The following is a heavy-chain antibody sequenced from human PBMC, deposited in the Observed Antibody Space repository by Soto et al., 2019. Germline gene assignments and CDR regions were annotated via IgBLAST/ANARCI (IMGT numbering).Heavy chain of an antibody. CDR2: INLNSGGT. J-gene: IGHJ6*02. CDR1: GYTFTDYY. V-gene: IGHV1-2*04. D-gene: IGHD2-2*01. CDR3: ARDSGGAIVVIPAAYGMDV. Sequence: ASVKVSCKASGYTFTDYYLHWVRQAPGQGLEWMGWINLNSGGTQYAQNFQGWVTMTRDTSIATAYMEVSRLRSDDAAVYYCARDSGGAIVVIPAAYGMDVWGQGTTVTVSS.